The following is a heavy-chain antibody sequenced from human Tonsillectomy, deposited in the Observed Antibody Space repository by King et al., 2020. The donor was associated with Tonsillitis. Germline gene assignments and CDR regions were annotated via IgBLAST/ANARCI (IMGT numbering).Heavy chain of an antibody. J-gene: IGHJ1*01. D-gene: IGHD1-14*01. CDR1: GYTFTDYY. V-gene: IGHV1-2*02. CDR3: ARVAYNHDREYVQH. CDR2: INPNSGDT. Sequence: QLVQSGAEVKKPGASVKVSCKASGYTFTDYYMYWVRQAPGKGLEWMGWINPNSGDTSYAQKLQGRVTMTRDTSLSTAYMELSRLISDDTAVYYCARVAYNHDREYVQHWGQGTLVTVSS.